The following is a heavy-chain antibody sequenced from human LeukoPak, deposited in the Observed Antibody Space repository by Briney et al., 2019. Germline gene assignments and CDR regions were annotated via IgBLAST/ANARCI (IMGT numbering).Heavy chain of an antibody. Sequence: QPGGSLRLSCATSGFAFSTYTTGWVRQAPGKGLEWVSSFSCGGGGAFYADSVKGRFTISRDNSKNTLYLQMNSLRVEDTAVYFCAKVQGDIDLFDFWGQGTMVTV. CDR2: FSCGGGGA. V-gene: IGHV3-23*01. CDR3: AKVQGDIDLFDF. D-gene: IGHD1-26*01. J-gene: IGHJ3*01. CDR1: GFAFSTYT.